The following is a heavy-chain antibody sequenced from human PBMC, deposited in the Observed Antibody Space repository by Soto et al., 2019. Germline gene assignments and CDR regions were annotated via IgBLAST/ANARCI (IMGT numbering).Heavy chain of an antibody. CDR1: GFTFSSYA. J-gene: IGHJ4*02. Sequence: GGSLRLSCAASGFTFSSYAMTWVRQAPGKGLEWVALINGGGGSAYYADSVKGRFTIYRDNFKNTLFLQMNSLRGQDTAVHSRARGATIDYWGQGTLVTVSS. V-gene: IGHV3-23*01. CDR3: ARGATIDY. CDR2: INGGGGSA.